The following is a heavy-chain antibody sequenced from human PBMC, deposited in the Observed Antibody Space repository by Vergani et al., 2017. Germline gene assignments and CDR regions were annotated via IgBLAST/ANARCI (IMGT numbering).Heavy chain of an antibody. V-gene: IGHV1-69*18. CDR2: IIPIFGTA. D-gene: IGHD2-21*02. CDR1: GGTFSSYA. CDR3: ARDHCGGDCYYPTHFDY. J-gene: IGHJ4*02. Sequence: QVQLVQSGAEVKKPGSSVKVSCKASGGTFSSYAISWVRQAPGQGLEWMGRIIPIFGTANYAQKFQGRVTITADESTSPAYMELSSLRSADTAVYYCARDHCGGDCYYPTHFDYWGQGTLVTVSS.